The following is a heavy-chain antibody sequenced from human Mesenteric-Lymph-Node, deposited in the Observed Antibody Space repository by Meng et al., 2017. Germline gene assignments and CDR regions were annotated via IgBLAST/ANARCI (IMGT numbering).Heavy chain of an antibody. CDR1: GFTVSSNY. CDR2: IYSGGST. J-gene: IGHJ4*02. CDR3: ASGLQAVAGIVGNYAIDY. Sequence: GESLKISCAASGFTVSSNYMSWVRQAPGKGLEWVSVIYSGGSTYYADSVKGRFTISRDNSKNTLYLQMNSLRAEDTAVYYCASGLQAVAGIVGNYAIDYWGQGTLVTVSS. D-gene: IGHD6-19*01. V-gene: IGHV3-66*02.